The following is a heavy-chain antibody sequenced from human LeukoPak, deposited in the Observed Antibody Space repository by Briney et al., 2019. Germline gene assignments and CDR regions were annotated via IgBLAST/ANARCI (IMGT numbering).Heavy chain of an antibody. CDR2: IYHSGST. V-gene: IGHV4-38-2*01. CDR1: GYSISSGYY. D-gene: IGHD3-10*01. J-gene: IGHJ5*02. CDR3: ARHVYYGSGKFDP. Sequence: SETLSLTCAVSGYSISSGYYWGWIRQPPGKWVEWIGSIYHSGSTYYNPSLKSRVTISVDTSKNQFSLKLSSVTAADTAVYYCARHVYYGSGKFDPWGQGTLVTVSS.